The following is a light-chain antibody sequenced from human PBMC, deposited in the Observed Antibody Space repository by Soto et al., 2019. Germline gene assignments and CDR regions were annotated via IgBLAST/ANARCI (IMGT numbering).Light chain of an antibody. Sequence: EIVMTQSPATLSVSPGERVTLSCRASQSIRTNLAWYQQKPGQTPRLLIYGASSRATGIPARFSGSGSGTEFILTISSLQSEDLAVYFCQQYNDWPPWTFGQGTKVDI. CDR2: GAS. CDR1: QSIRTN. V-gene: IGKV3-15*01. CDR3: QQYNDWPPWT. J-gene: IGKJ1*01.